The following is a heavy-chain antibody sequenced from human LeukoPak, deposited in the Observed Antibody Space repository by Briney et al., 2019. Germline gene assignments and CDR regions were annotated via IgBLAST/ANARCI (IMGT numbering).Heavy chain of an antibody. CDR2: IYPNSGGT. Sequence: ASVKVSCKASGYIFTGYYMHWVRQAPGQGLEWMGWIYPNSGGTNYAQRFQGRVTMTRDTSISTVYMELSRLRFDDTAVYYCARARGWYNDYWGQGTLVTVSS. CDR1: GYIFTGYY. J-gene: IGHJ4*02. CDR3: ARARGWYNDY. D-gene: IGHD6-19*01. V-gene: IGHV1-2*02.